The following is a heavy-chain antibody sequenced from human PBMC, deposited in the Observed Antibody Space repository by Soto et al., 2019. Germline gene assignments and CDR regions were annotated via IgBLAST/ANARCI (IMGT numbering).Heavy chain of an antibody. D-gene: IGHD6-13*01. CDR3: AKSPARANRYSSSWYYFDY. CDR1: GFTFSSYW. CDR2: IKQDGSEK. Sequence: PGGSLRLSCAASGFTFSSYWMSWVRQAPGKGLEWVANIKQDGSEKYYVDSVKGRFTISRDNAKNSLYLQMNSLRAEDTAVYYCAKSPARANRYSSSWYYFDYWGQGTLVTVSS. V-gene: IGHV3-7*03. J-gene: IGHJ4*02.